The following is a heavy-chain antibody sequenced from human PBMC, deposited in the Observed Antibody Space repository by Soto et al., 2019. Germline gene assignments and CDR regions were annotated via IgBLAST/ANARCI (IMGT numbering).Heavy chain of an antibody. Sequence: XGTLSLTYTVSGGSISSYYWSWIRQPPGKGLEWIGYIYYSGSTNYNPSLKSRVTISVDTSKNQFSLKLSSVTAADTAVYYCATYGSGIDAFDIWGQGTMVTVPS. D-gene: IGHD3-10*01. CDR3: ATYGSGIDAFDI. J-gene: IGHJ3*02. CDR2: IYYSGST. CDR1: GGSISSYY. V-gene: IGHV4-59*01.